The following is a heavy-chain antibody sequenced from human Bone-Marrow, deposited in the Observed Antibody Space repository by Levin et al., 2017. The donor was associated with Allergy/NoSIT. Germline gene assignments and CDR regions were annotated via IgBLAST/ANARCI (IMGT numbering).Heavy chain of an antibody. V-gene: IGHV3-7*01. Sequence: GGSLRLSCAASGFTFSNYWMSWVRQAPGKGLEWVANIKQDGSEKYYVDSVKGRFTISRDNAKNSLYLQMNSLRAEDTAVYYCARGRLYYYDNSGYQGGYYFDYWGQGTLVTVSS. CDR1: GFTFSNYW. D-gene: IGHD3-22*01. CDR2: IKQDGSEK. CDR3: ARGRLYYYDNSGYQGGYYFDY. J-gene: IGHJ4*02.